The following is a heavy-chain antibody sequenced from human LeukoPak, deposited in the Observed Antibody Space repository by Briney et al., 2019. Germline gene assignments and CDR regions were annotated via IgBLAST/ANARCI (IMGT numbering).Heavy chain of an antibody. D-gene: IGHD6-19*01. Sequence: PAGSLRLSCVASGFTFSSYATHWVRQAPGKGQEWVAVISYDGSNKYYADSVKGRFTISRDNSKNTLYLQMNSLRAEDTAVYYCARGGSGWYRYYYYGMDVWGQGTTVTVSS. J-gene: IGHJ6*02. CDR2: ISYDGSNK. CDR3: ARGGSGWYRYYYYGMDV. CDR1: GFTFSSYA. V-gene: IGHV3-30*04.